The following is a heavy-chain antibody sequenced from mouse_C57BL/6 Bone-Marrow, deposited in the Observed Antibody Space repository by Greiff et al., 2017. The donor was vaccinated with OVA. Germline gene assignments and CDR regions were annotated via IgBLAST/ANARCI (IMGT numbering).Heavy chain of an antibody. CDR3: TRDPRYYYGSPYYAMDY. V-gene: IGHV5-9-1*02. CDR1: GFTFSSYA. J-gene: IGHJ4*01. CDR2: ISSGGDYL. Sequence: EVKLMESGEGLVKPGGSLKLSCAASGFTFSSYAMSWVRQTPEKRLEWVAYISSGGDYLYYADTVKGRFTISRDNARNTLYLQMSSLKSDDTAMYYCTRDPRYYYGSPYYAMDYWGQGTSVTVSS. D-gene: IGHD1-1*01.